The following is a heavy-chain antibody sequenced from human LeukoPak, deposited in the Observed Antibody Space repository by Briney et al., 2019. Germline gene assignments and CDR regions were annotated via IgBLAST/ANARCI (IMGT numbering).Heavy chain of an antibody. Sequence: PSETLSLTCTVSGGSISRGGYYWSWIRQHPGKGLEGIGYIYYSGSTYYNPSLKSRVTISVDSFKNQFSLKLSSVTAADTAVFQAEDGIRYFDRPYYFDYWGQGTLVTVSS. CDR2: IYYSGST. D-gene: IGHD3-9*01. CDR1: GGSISRGGYY. CDR3: EDGIRYFDRPYYFDY. V-gene: IGHV4-31*03. J-gene: IGHJ4*02.